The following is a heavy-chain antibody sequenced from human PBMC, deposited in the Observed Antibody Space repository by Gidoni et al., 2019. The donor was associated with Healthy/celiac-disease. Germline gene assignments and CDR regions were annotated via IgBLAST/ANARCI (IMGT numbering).Heavy chain of an antibody. CDR1: GLTFSSDA. D-gene: IGHD5-18*01. CDR2: ISGSGGST. J-gene: IGHJ6*02. V-gene: IGHV3-23*01. Sequence: EVQLWESGGGLVQPGGCLRRSCAASGLTFSSDARSWVRQAPGKGLEGVSAISGSGGSTYYADSVKGRFTISRDNSKNTLYLQMNSLRAEDTAVYYCAKDGWIQRRDDYYYGIDVWGHGTTVTVSS. CDR3: AKDGWIQRRDDYYYGIDV.